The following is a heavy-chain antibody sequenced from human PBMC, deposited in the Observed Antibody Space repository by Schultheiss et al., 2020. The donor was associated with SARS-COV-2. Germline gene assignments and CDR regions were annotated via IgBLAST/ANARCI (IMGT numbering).Heavy chain of an antibody. J-gene: IGHJ6*02. Sequence: GGSLRLSCAASGFPFNTYAMNWVRQAPGRGLEWISALSGSGGSTYYSNSAKGRFTISRDNSKNTQYLQMNSLRTEDTAVYYCASLHCSGSNCYGIYYHGMDVWGQGTTVTVSS. V-gene: IGHV3-23*01. CDR2: LSGSGGST. CDR3: ASLHCSGSNCYGIYYHGMDV. CDR1: GFPFNTYA. D-gene: IGHD2-2*01.